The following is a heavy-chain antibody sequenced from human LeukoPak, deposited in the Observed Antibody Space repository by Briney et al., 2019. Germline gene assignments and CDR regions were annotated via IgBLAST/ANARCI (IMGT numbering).Heavy chain of an antibody. CDR2: VYYSGST. Sequence: PSETLSLTCTVSGGSISIYYWNWIRQPAGKGLEWIGSVYYSGSTYTTPSLKSRVTISVDTSNNQFSVKLTSVTAADTAVYYCARGVPYSSGHGDFDYWGQGTLVTVSS. D-gene: IGHD6-19*01. CDR1: GGSISIYY. J-gene: IGHJ4*02. V-gene: IGHV4-59*05. CDR3: ARGVPYSSGHGDFDY.